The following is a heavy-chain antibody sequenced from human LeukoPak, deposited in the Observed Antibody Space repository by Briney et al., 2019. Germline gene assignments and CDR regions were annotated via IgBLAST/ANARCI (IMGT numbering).Heavy chain of an antibody. CDR2: IYHSGST. CDR3: ARGRRRNYYDILTGYSDDAFDI. J-gene: IGHJ3*02. CDR1: GGSISSSNW. Sequence: PSETLSLTCAVSGGSISSSNWWSWVRQPPGKGLEWIGEIYHSGSTNYNPSLKSRVTISVDKSKNQFSLKLSSVTAADTAVYYCARGRRRNYYDILTGYSDDAFDIWGQGTMVTVSS. D-gene: IGHD3-9*01. V-gene: IGHV4-4*02.